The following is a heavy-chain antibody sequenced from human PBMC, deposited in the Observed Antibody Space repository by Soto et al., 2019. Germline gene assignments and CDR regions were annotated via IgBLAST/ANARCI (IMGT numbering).Heavy chain of an antibody. CDR3: ATPACAATWCSPSHNLDH. CDR2: INPLSGIP. V-gene: IGHV1-69*09. CDR1: GGTFVRHV. J-gene: IGHJ4*02. Sequence: QVQLVQSGAEVKKPESSVKVSCKTSGGTFVRHVISWVRQAPGQGPEWMGKINPLSGIPNYAQKFQDRVTFTADTDSSTAYMELSSLRSDDTAVYYCATPACAATWCSPSHNLDHWSQGTLVTVSS. D-gene: IGHD2-2*01.